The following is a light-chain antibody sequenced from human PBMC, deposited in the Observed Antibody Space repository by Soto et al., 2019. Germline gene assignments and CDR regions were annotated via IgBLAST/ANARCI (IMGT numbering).Light chain of an antibody. V-gene: IGKV3-20*01. J-gene: IGKJ1*01. Sequence: IVLTQSPGTLSLSPGERATLSCRASQTVSSSSLAWYQQKPGQAPRLLIFGASTRAAGFPDRFSGSGSGTDFTLTISRLEPEDFAVYYCQQYGSSPRTFGQGTTVDIK. CDR2: GAS. CDR1: QTVSSSS. CDR3: QQYGSSPRT.